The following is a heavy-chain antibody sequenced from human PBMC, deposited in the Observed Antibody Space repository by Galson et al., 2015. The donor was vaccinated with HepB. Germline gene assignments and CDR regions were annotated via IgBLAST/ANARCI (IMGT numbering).Heavy chain of an antibody. CDR3: ARDAPWVYGELLGDAFDI. J-gene: IGHJ3*02. CDR2: ISSSSSYI. CDR1: GFTFSSYS. V-gene: IGHV3-21*01. D-gene: IGHD3-10*01. Sequence: SLRLSCAASGFTFSSYSMNWVRQAPGKGLEWVSSISSSSSYIYYADSVKGRFTISRDNAKNSLYLQMNSLRAEDTAVYYCARDAPWVYGELLGDAFDIWGQGTMVTVSS.